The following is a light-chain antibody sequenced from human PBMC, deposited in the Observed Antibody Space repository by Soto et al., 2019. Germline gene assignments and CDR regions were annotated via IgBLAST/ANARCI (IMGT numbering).Light chain of an antibody. CDR1: QNVSSY. V-gene: IGKV3-11*01. CDR3: HQYNSWPRGT. Sequence: EIVLTQSPATLSLSPGERATLSCRASQNVSSYLAWYQQKPGQAPRLLIYDASNRAIGIPARFSGSGSGTDFTLTISSLQPEDSAVYYCHQYNSWPRGTFGPGTKVEIK. J-gene: IGKJ3*01. CDR2: DAS.